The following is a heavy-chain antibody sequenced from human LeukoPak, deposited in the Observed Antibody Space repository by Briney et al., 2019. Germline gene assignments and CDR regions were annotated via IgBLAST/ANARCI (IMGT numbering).Heavy chain of an antibody. V-gene: IGHV4-59*01. CDR2: IYYSGDT. D-gene: IGHD4/OR15-4a*01. Sequence: SETLSLTCTVSGGSISYYYWSWIRQSPGGGLEWIGYIYYSGDTAYNPSLRSRVTLSVDTSKNQFSLQLRSVTTADTAVYYCVRGPYGASISKWFDPWGQGTQVIVSP. CDR1: GGSISYYY. CDR3: VRGPYGASISKWFDP. J-gene: IGHJ5*02.